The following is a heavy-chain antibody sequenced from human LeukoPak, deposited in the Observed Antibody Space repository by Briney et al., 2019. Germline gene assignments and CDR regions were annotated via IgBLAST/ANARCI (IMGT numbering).Heavy chain of an antibody. D-gene: IGHD6-13*01. CDR3: ARDVAIAAAGWNY. CDR2: ISANNGDT. Sequence: ASVTVSCTASGYTFTRYGISWVRQAPGQGLEWMGWISANNGDTNYAQKLQGRVTMTTDTSTSTAYMELRSLRSDDTAVYYCARDVAIAAAGWNYWGQGTLVTVSS. J-gene: IGHJ4*02. CDR1: GYTFTRYG. V-gene: IGHV1-18*04.